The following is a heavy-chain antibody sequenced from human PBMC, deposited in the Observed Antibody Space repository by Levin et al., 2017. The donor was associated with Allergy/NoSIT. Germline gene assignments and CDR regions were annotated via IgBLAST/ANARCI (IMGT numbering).Heavy chain of an antibody. CDR2: ISYSGST. V-gene: IGHV4-34*01. J-gene: IGHJ5*02. CDR1: GGSFSGYY. D-gene: IGHD3-16*01. Sequence: SETLSLTCAVYGGSFSGYYWSWLRQSPGRGLDWIGEISYSGSTNYNSSLKSRVTISLDTSENHLSLHLTSVTAADTAIYYCARGCLGYCSYGAGYGGVWFDPWGQGTLVTVSS. CDR3: ARGCLGYCSYGAGYGGVWFDP.